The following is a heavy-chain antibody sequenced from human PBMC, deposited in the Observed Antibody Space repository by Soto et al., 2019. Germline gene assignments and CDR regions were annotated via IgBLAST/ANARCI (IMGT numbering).Heavy chain of an antibody. V-gene: IGHV3-48*02. J-gene: IGHJ4*02. CDR2: ISGSSGTI. Sequence: PWGSLRLSCAASGFTFSSLGMNWVRQAPGKGLEWVSHISGSSGTIYYADSVNGRFTISRDNAKNSLFLQMNSLRDDDTAVYYCAKRLDSSGWYSSFDYWGRGTLVTVSS. CDR1: GFTFSSLG. CDR3: AKRLDSSGWYSSFDY. D-gene: IGHD6-13*01.